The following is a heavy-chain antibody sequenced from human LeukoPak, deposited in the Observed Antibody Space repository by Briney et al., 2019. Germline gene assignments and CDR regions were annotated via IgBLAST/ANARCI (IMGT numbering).Heavy chain of an antibody. CDR2: IYYSGRT. J-gene: IGHJ4*02. V-gene: IGHV4-39*01. CDR3: ARLDGDSLFDY. CDR1: RGSISISTYY. Sequence: SQTLSLTCTLSRGSISISTYYCGWIRQPPGNGLEWIGSIYYSGRTYYNPPLKSRVTISVNTSKNQFSMKLSSVTAADKAVYYCARLDGDSLFDYWGQGTLVTVSS. D-gene: IGHD4-17*01.